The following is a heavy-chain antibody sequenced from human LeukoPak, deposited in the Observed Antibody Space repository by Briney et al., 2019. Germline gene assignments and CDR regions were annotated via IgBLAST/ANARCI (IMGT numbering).Heavy chain of an antibody. CDR3: ARAFLGGIVSGPGTEFDP. D-gene: IGHD3-16*01. CDR2: IYYSGST. V-gene: IGHV4-61*01. J-gene: IGHJ5*02. CDR1: GGSVSRGYYY. Sequence: NPSETLSLTCTVSGGSVSRGYYYWSWIRQAPGKGLEWIGNIYYSGSTNYNPSLKSRVTISVDTSKNQFSLKLSSVTAADTAVYYCARAFLGGIVSGPGTEFDPWGQGTLVTVSS.